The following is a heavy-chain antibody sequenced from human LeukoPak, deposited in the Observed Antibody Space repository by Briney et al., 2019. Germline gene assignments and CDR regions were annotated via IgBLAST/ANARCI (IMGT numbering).Heavy chain of an antibody. D-gene: IGHD4-11*01. CDR3: ARHQDYSGTTFYDYMDV. Sequence: PSETLSLTCTVSGASIRGQYWSWFRQTPGQGLQWIAWIRISGAFNSNPSLKSRVTISGDTSKNQISLKLTPVTATDTAVYYCARHQDYSGTTFYDYMDVWGKGTTVTVSS. CDR1: GASIRGQY. J-gene: IGHJ6*03. CDR2: IRISGAF. V-gene: IGHV4-59*08.